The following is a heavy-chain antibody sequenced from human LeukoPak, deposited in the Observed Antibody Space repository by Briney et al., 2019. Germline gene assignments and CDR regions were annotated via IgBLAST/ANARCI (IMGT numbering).Heavy chain of an antibody. CDR2: IYYSGST. V-gene: IGHV4-59*08. D-gene: IGHD6-6*01. J-gene: IGHJ4*02. CDR3: ARAKSSIAAPYYDY. Sequence: SETLSLTCTVSGGSISGYYWSWIRQPPGKGLEWIGYIYYSGSTNYNPSLKSRVTISVDTSKNQFSLKLSSVTAADTAVYYCARAKSSIAAPYYDYWGQGTLVTVSS. CDR1: GGSISGYY.